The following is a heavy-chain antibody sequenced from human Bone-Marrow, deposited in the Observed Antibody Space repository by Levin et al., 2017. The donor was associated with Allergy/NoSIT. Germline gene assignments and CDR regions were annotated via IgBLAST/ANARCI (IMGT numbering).Heavy chain of an antibody. D-gene: IGHD2-8*02. J-gene: IGHJ4*02. V-gene: IGHV4-59*01. CDR2: THDSGRT. Sequence: ASETLSLTCSVSGGPISSYYWTWIRQPPGKGLEWIGFTHDSGRTNYNPSLKSRLTMSVDTSKNQFSLRLYSVTAADTAVYCCAGVILGTVFFDYWGQGILVTVSS. CDR1: GGPISSYY. CDR3: AGVILGTVFFDY.